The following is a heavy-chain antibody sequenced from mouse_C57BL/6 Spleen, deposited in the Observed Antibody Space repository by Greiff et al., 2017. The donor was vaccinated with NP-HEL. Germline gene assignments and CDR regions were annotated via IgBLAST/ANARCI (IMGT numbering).Heavy chain of an antibody. CDR2: IYPGDGDT. CDR3: ARTYYGSSYHYWYFDV. J-gene: IGHJ1*03. D-gene: IGHD1-1*01. CDR1: GYAFSSYW. V-gene: IGHV1-80*01. Sequence: QVQLKESGAELVKPGASVKISCKASGYAFSSYWMNWVKQRPGKGLEWIGQIYPGDGDTNYNGKFKGKATLTADKSSSTAYMQLSSLTSEDSAVYFCARTYYGSSYHYWYFDVWGTGTTVTVSS.